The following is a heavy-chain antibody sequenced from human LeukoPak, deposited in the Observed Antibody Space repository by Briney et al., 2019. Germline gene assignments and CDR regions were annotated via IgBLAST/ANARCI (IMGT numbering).Heavy chain of an antibody. D-gene: IGHD3-22*01. Sequence: ASVKVSCKASGYTFTNYGITWVRQAPGQGLEWMGWINTYNGNTNYAQKLQGRVTMTTDTSTSTAYMELRSLRSDDTAVYYCARDPYDGRGCIDYWGQGTLVTVSS. CDR3: ARDPYDGRGCIDY. J-gene: IGHJ4*02. CDR1: GYTFTNYG. V-gene: IGHV1-18*01. CDR2: INTYNGNT.